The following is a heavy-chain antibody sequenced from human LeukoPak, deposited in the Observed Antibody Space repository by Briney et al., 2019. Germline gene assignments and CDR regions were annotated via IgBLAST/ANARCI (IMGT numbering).Heavy chain of an antibody. Sequence: GGSLRLSCAASGFTFSDYYMSWIRQAPGKGLEWVSYISSSGSTIYYVDSVKGRFTISRDNAKNSLYLQMNSLRAEDTAVYYCARDNWNFVYYYYYGMDVWGQGTTVTVSS. CDR1: GFTFSDYY. CDR2: ISSSGSTI. D-gene: IGHD1-7*01. CDR3: ARDNWNFVYYYYYGMDV. V-gene: IGHV3-11*01. J-gene: IGHJ6*02.